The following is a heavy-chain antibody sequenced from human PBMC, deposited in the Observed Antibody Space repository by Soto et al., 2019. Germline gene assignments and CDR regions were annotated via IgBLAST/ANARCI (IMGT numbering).Heavy chain of an antibody. D-gene: IGHD6-6*01. CDR1: GFTFRSHA. Sequence: GGSLRLSCAASGFTFRSHAMHWVRQAPGKGLEWVAVISYDGSNYYYADAVKGRFTISRDSSKNTLYLQMNSLRAEDTAVYYCARDPSYSTSSSYYYYYGMDVWGPGTTVTVS. CDR3: ARDPSYSTSSSYYYYYGMDV. CDR2: ISYDGSNY. V-gene: IGHV3-30-3*01. J-gene: IGHJ6*02.